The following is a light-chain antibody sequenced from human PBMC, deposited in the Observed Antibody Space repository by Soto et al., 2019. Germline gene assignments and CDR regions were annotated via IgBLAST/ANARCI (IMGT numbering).Light chain of an antibody. CDR2: EVS. Sequence: QSALTQPASVSGSPGQSITISCTGTSSDIGAYNYVSWYQQPPGKAPKLIIYEVSNRPSGLSNRFSGSKSGNTASLTISGLQSEDEADYYCGSYTSSRIWVFGGGTQLTVL. V-gene: IGLV2-14*01. CDR3: GSYTSSRIWV. J-gene: IGLJ3*02. CDR1: SSDIGAYNY.